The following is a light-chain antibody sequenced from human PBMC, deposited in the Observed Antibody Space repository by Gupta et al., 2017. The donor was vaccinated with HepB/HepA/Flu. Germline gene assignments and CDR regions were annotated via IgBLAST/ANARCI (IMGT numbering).Light chain of an antibody. Sequence: EIMMTQFSATLSVSPGERATLSCRASQSVSSNLAWYQQKPGQAPRPLIYGASTRATGIPARFSGSGSGTEFTLTISSLQSEDFAVYYCQQYNNWPPVTFGGGTKVEIK. CDR1: QSVSSN. CDR2: GAS. J-gene: IGKJ4*01. CDR3: QQYNNWPPVT. V-gene: IGKV3-15*01.